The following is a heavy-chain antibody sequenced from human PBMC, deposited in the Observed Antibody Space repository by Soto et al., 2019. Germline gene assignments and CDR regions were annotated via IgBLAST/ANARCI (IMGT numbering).Heavy chain of an antibody. CDR2: IIPIFGTA. Sequence: QVQLVQSGAEVKKPGSSVKVSCKASGGTFSSYAISWVRQAPGQGLEWMGGIIPIFGTANYAQKFQGRVTITADESTSTVYMELSSLRSEDTAVYYCARSTRYYYDSSGYYYVPYYYGMDVWGQGTTVTVSS. D-gene: IGHD3-22*01. CDR3: ARSTRYYYDSSGYYYVPYYYGMDV. V-gene: IGHV1-69*01. J-gene: IGHJ6*02. CDR1: GGTFSSYA.